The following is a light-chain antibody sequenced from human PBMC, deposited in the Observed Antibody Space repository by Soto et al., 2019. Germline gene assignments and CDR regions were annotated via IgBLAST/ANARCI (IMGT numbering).Light chain of an antibody. CDR3: QQAYSFPIT. CDR2: AAS. Sequence: DIQMTQSPSSLSASVGDRVTITFRASQIIGKHLNWYQQKPGRAPELLIHAASSLQSGVPSRFSGSGSGTDFTLTINSLQPEDFATYYCQQAYSFPITFGQGTRLEI. CDR1: QIIGKH. V-gene: IGKV1-39*01. J-gene: IGKJ5*01.